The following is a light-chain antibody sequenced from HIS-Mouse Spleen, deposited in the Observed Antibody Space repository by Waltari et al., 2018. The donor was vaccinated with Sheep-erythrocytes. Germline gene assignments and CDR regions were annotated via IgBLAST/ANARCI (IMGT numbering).Light chain of an antibody. CDR2: EGS. CDR1: SSDVGRYNL. Sequence: QSALTQTASVSGSPGQSITISCTGTSSDVGRYNLVSWYKQHPGKAPKLMIYEGSKRPSGVSNRFSCSKSGNTASLTISGLHAEDEADYYCCSYAGSSTPWVFGGGTKLTVL. CDR3: CSYAGSSTPWV. J-gene: IGLJ3*02. V-gene: IGLV2-23*01.